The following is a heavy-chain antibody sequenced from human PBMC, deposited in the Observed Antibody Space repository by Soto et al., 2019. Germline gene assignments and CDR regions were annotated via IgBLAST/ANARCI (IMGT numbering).Heavy chain of an antibody. V-gene: IGHV4-30-2*01. D-gene: IGHD4-17*01. CDR2: MYHSGYT. CDR3: ARVYGDLTGAFDY. J-gene: IGHJ4*02. CDR1: GGSISSGGYS. Sequence: SETLSLTCAVSGGSISSGGYSWSWIRQPPGKGLEWIGSMYHSGYTFYNPSLKSRVTISADGSKNQFSLTVSSVTAADTAVYFCARVYGDLTGAFDYWGQGTLVTVSS.